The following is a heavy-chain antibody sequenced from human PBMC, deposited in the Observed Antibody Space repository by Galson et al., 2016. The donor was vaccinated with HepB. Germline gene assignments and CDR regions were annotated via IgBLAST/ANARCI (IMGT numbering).Heavy chain of an antibody. D-gene: IGHD3-22*01. CDR2: ISGSGGTT. V-gene: IGHV3-23*01. J-gene: IGHJ4*02. CDR1: GFTFSDYA. Sequence: SLRLSCAASGFTFSDYAIIWVRQAPGKGLEWVSGISGSGGTTYYEDSVKGRFTISRDNSKNTLYLQMNSLRAEDSALYYCVKAQKVVVIGPSRNFDYWGQGTLVTVSS. CDR3: VKAQKVVVIGPSRNFDY.